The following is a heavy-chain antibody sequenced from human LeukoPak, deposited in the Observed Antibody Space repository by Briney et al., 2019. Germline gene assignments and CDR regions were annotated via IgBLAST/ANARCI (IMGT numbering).Heavy chain of an antibody. CDR1: GFTFSSYS. V-gene: IGHV3-21*01. CDR3: AKVRVGTAHFDY. D-gene: IGHD2-15*01. J-gene: IGHJ4*02. CDR2: ISSSSSYI. Sequence: PGGSLRLSCAASGFTFSSYSMNWVHQAPGKGLEWVSSISSSSSYIYYADSVKGRFTISRDNSKNTLYLQMNSLRPEDTAVYYCAKVRVGTAHFDYWGQGTLVTVSS.